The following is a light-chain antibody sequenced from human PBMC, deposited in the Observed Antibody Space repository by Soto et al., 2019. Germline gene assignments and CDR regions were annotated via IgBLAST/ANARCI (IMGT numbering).Light chain of an antibody. Sequence: QSVLTQPASVSGSPGQSITISCTGTSSDVGSYDLVSWYQQPPGKAPKLMIYEDTKRPSGISTLFSGSKSGNAASLTISGLQAEDEADYYCCSYAGSGTFVFGTGTKLTVL. J-gene: IGLJ1*01. CDR3: CSYAGSGTFV. CDR2: EDT. V-gene: IGLV2-23*01. CDR1: SSDVGSYDL.